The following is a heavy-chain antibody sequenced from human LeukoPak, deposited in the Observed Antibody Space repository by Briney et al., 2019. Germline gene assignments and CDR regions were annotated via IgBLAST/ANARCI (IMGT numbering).Heavy chain of an antibody. Sequence: SQTLSLTCTVSGGSISSGSYYRSWIRQPAGKGLEWIGRIYTSGSTNYNPSLKSRVTISVDTSKNQFSLKLSSVTAADTAVYYCARTSYGTGWFDPWGQGTLVTVSS. CDR1: GGSISSGSYY. CDR3: ARTSYGTGWFDP. D-gene: IGHD5-18*01. CDR2: IYTSGST. V-gene: IGHV4-61*02. J-gene: IGHJ5*02.